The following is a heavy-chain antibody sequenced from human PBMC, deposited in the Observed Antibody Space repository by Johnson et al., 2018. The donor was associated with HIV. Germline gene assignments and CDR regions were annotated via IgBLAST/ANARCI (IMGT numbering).Heavy chain of an antibody. CDR3: AKDRSVAALYDAFDV. CDR2: ITMGGGSK. CDR1: GFTFGSYD. Sequence: VQLVESGGGLVQPGGSLRLSCAASGFTFGSYDMSWVRPAPGKGLEWVSSITMGGGSKHYTDYVTGRFTISRDNSKNILYLQMNSLRAEDTAIYYCAKDRSVAALYDAFDVWGQGTKVTVSS. D-gene: IGHD6-19*01. J-gene: IGHJ3*01. V-gene: IGHV3-23*04.